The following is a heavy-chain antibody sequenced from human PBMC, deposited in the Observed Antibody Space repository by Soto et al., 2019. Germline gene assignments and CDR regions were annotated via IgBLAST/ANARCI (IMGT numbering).Heavy chain of an antibody. V-gene: IGHV1-8*01. Sequence: QVQLVQSGAEVKKPGASVKVSCKASGYTFTSYDINWVRQATGQGLEWMGWMNPNSGNTGYAQKFQGSVTLTRSTSIITAYMELSSLRSDDTAVYYCARGRRVVAATLRNKHLLPLFDPWGQGTLGTVSS. J-gene: IGHJ5*02. D-gene: IGHD2-15*01. CDR2: MNPNSGNT. CDR3: ARGRRVVAATLRNKHLLPLFDP. CDR1: GYTFTSYD.